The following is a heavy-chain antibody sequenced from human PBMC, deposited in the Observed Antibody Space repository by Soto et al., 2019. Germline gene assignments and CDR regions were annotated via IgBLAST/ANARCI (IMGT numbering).Heavy chain of an antibody. CDR3: ARAVRIVVVPAAIRGWFDP. CDR1: GYTFTSYG. J-gene: IGHJ5*02. V-gene: IGHV1-18*04. Sequence: QVQLVQSGAEVKKPGASVKVSCKASGYTFTSYGISWVRQAPGQGLEWMGWISAYNGNTNYARKLQGRVTMTTDTSTSTAYMELRSLRSDDTAVYYCARAVRIVVVPAAIRGWFDPWGQGTLVTVSS. CDR2: ISAYNGNT. D-gene: IGHD2-2*02.